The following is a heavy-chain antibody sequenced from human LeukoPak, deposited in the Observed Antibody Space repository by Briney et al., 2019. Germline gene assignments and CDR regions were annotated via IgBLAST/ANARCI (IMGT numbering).Heavy chain of an antibody. D-gene: IGHD1-1*01. CDR2: ISAYNGNT. V-gene: IGHV1-18*01. J-gene: IGHJ4*02. Sequence: ASVTVSCKASGYTFTSCGISWVRQAPGQGLEWMGWISAYNGNTNYAQKLQGRVTMTTDTSTSTAYMELRSLRSDDTAVYYCARGLQLESEVDYWGQGTLVTVSS. CDR1: GYTFTSCG. CDR3: ARGLQLESEVDY.